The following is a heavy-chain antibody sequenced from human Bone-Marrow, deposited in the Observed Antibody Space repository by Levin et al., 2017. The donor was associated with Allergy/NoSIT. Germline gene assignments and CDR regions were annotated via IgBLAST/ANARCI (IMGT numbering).Heavy chain of an antibody. D-gene: IGHD1-26*01. CDR1: GYTFATYG. J-gene: IGHJ4*02. V-gene: IGHV1-18*01. Sequence: ASVKVSCKTSGYTFATYGISWVRQAPGQGLEWMGWISSYSGNTNYAQRFQGRITMTTDTPTSTVYMELRSLTSNDTAVYYCARDRRASQWAPENSDNWGQGTLITVSS. CDR2: ISSYSGNT. CDR3: ARDRRASQWAPENSDN.